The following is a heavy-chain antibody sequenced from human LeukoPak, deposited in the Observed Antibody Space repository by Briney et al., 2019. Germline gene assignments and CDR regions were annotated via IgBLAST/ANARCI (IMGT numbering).Heavy chain of an antibody. D-gene: IGHD1-26*01. CDR2: IYYSGST. CDR1: GGSISTTGYY. CDR3: ARHRYRSGSDWIDP. Sequence: PSETLSLTCTVSGGSISTTGYYWAWIRQPPGKGLQWIASIYYSGSTYYNPSLKSRVTISVDTSKNQFSLKLSSVTAADTAVYYCARHRYRSGSDWIDPWGQGTLVTVSS. J-gene: IGHJ5*02. V-gene: IGHV4-39*01.